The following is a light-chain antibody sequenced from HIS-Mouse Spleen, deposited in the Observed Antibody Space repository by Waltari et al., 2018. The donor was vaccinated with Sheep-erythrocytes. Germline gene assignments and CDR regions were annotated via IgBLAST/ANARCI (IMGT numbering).Light chain of an antibody. CDR3: CSYAGSSTPWV. V-gene: IGLV2-23*01. CDR1: SSDVGSYNL. J-gene: IGLJ3*02. CDR2: EGS. Sequence: QSALTQPASVSGSPGQSITIPCTGTSSDVGSYNLFPRYQQHPGKAPKLMIYEGSKRPSGVSNRFSGSKSGNTASLTISGLQAEDEADYYCCSYAGSSTPWVFGGGTKLTVL.